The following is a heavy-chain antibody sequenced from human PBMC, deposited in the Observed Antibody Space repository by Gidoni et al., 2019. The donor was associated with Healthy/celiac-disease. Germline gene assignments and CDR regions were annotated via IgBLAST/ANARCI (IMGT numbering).Heavy chain of an antibody. J-gene: IGHJ4*02. Sequence: QVQLQQWGAGLLKPSETLSLTCAVYGGSFRGYYWSWIRQPPGKGLEWIGEINQSGSTNYNPPLKSRVTISVDTSKNQFSLKLSSVTAADTAVYYCARGGAWGSYRRKYYFDYWGQGTLVTVSS. V-gene: IGHV4-34*01. D-gene: IGHD3-16*02. CDR3: ARGGAWGSYRRKYYFDY. CDR1: GGSFRGYY. CDR2: INQSGST.